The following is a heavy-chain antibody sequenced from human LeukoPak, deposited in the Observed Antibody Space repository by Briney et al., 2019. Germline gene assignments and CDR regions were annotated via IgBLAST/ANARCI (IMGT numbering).Heavy chain of an antibody. CDR2: INPNSGGT. D-gene: IGHD3-3*01. Sequence: ASVKVSCKASGYTFTGYYIHWVRQAPGQGLEWMGWINPNSGGTNYAQKFQGWVTMTRDTSISTVYMELSRLRSDDTAVYYCAVVLRFLEWLSSFDYWGQGTLVTVSS. V-gene: IGHV1-2*04. CDR3: AVVLRFLEWLSSFDY. J-gene: IGHJ4*02. CDR1: GYTFTGYY.